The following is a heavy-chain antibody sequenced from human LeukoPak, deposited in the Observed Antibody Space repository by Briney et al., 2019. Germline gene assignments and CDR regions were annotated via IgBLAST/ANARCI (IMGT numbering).Heavy chain of an antibody. CDR2: ISSSGSTI. CDR1: GFTFSTYV. D-gene: IGHD6-19*01. CDR3: ASVVAGTFDY. V-gene: IGHV3-48*04. J-gene: IGHJ4*02. Sequence: GGSLRLSCAASGFTFSTYVVTWVRQAPGKGLEWVSYISSSGSTIYYADSVKGRFTISRDNAKNSLYLQMNSLRAEDTAVYYCASVVAGTFDYWGQGTLVTVSS.